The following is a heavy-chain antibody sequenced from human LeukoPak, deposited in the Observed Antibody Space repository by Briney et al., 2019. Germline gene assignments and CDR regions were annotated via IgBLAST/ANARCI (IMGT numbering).Heavy chain of an antibody. Sequence: ASVKVSCKASGGTFISYAISWVRQAPGQGLEWMGGIIPIFGTANYAQKFQGRVTITADKSTSTAYMELSSLRSEDTAVYYCARGYYDFWSGDYYYYYMDVWGKGTTVTVSS. CDR3: ARGYYDFWSGDYYYYYMDV. CDR1: GGTFISYA. CDR2: IIPIFGTA. J-gene: IGHJ6*03. D-gene: IGHD3-3*01. V-gene: IGHV1-69*06.